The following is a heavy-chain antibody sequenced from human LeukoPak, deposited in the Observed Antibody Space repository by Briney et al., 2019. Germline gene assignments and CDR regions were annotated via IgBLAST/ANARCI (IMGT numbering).Heavy chain of an antibody. D-gene: IGHD3-9*01. CDR3: VRDWDHFDFDS. CDR1: GFTFSNYW. CDR2: IKGDGSHT. V-gene: IGHV3-74*01. J-gene: IGHJ5*01. Sequence: GGSLGLSCAASGFTFSNYWMHWVRQAPGKGLVWVSRIKGDGSHTIYADSVKGRFTISRDNAKDTLYLQMKSLRAEDTAVYYCVRDWDHFDFDSWGLGTLVTVSS.